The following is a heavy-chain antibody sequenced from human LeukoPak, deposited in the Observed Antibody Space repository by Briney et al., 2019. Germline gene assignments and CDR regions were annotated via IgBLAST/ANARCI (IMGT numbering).Heavy chain of an antibody. Sequence: GGSLRLSCAASGFTFSSYWISWVRQAPGKGLEWVANIKQDGSEKYYVDSVKGRFTIYRDNAKNSLYLQMNSLGAEVTAVYYCARGPEGAPWVDYWGQGTLVTVSS. CDR3: ARGPEGAPWVDY. J-gene: IGHJ4*02. D-gene: IGHD3-16*01. CDR2: IKQDGSEK. CDR1: GFTFSSYW. V-gene: IGHV3-7*03.